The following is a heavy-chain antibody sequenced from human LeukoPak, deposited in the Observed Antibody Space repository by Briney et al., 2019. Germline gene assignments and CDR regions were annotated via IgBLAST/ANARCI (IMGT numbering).Heavy chain of an antibody. CDR3: ARDGPYSSSGHFDY. Sequence: SETLSLTCAVYGGSFSGYYWSWIRQHPGKGLEWIGEINHSGSTNYNPSLKSRVTISVDTSKNQFSLKLSSVTAADTAVYYCARDGPYSSSGHFDYWGQGTLVTVSS. J-gene: IGHJ4*02. D-gene: IGHD6-6*01. V-gene: IGHV4-34*01. CDR1: GGSFSGYY. CDR2: INHSGST.